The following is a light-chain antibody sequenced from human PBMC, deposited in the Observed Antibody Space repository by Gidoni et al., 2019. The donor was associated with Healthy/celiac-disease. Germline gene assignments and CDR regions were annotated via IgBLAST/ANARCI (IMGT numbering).Light chain of an antibody. CDR2: KAS. Sequence: QLTHPPPTLSASVGDRVTITCRASQSISSWLAWYQQKPGKAPKLLIYKASSLESGVPSRFSGSGSGTEFTLTISSLQPDDFATYYCQQYNSYSPVTFGPGTKVDIK. V-gene: IGKV1-5*03. CDR3: QQYNSYSPVT. J-gene: IGKJ3*01. CDR1: QSISSW.